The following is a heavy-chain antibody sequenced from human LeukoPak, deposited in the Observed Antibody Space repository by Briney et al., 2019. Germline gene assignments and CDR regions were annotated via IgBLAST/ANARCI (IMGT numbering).Heavy chain of an antibody. CDR1: GGSISSGGYS. Sequence: PSQTLSLTCAVSGGSISSGGYSWSWIRQPPGKGLEWIGYIYHSGSTYYNPSLKSRVTISVDRSKNQFSLKLSSVTAADTAVYYCARVGSGWYEDDRGYMDVWGKGTTVTVSS. CDR2: IYHSGST. CDR3: ARVGSGWYEDDRGYMDV. V-gene: IGHV4-30-2*01. D-gene: IGHD6-19*01. J-gene: IGHJ6*03.